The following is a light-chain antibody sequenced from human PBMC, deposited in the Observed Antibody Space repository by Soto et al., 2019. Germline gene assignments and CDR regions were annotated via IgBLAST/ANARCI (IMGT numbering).Light chain of an antibody. Sequence: QSALTQPASVSGSPGQSITISCTGTSSDVGSYNLVSWYQQHPGKAPKLMIYEGSKRPSGVSNRFSGSKSGNTASLTISGLQAEDEADYYCCSYAGSNTFVFGTGPKVTVL. CDR3: CSYAGSNTFV. V-gene: IGLV2-23*03. CDR1: SSDVGSYNL. J-gene: IGLJ1*01. CDR2: EGS.